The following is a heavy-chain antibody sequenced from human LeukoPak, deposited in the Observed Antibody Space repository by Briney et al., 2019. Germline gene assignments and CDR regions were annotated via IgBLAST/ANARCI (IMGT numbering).Heavy chain of an antibody. CDR2: INSDGSTI. CDR1: GFTFSSYW. CDR3: ARAAYYRFDY. D-gene: IGHD1-26*01. V-gene: IGHV3-74*01. J-gene: IGHJ4*02. Sequence: GGSLRLSCAASGFTFSSYWVHWVRQAPGKGLEWVARINSDGSTINHADSVRGRFTVSRDNAENTLYLQMSSLRAEDTAIYFCARAAYYRFDYWGQGTLVTVSS.